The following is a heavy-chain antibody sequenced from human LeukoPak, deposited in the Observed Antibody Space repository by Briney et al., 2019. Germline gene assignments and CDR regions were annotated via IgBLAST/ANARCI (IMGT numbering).Heavy chain of an antibody. J-gene: IGHJ6*02. CDR2: INPSGGST. D-gene: IGHD2-2*01. V-gene: IGHV1-46*01. CDR3: ARDHFGCSNTSCFHGDGMDV. CDR1: GYTFTSYY. Sequence: ASVKVSCKASGYTFTSYYMHWVRQAPGQGLEWMGIINPSGGSTSYAQKFQGRVTMTRDTSTSTVYMELSSLRSEDTAVYYCARDHFGCSNTSCFHGDGMDVWGQGTTVAVSS.